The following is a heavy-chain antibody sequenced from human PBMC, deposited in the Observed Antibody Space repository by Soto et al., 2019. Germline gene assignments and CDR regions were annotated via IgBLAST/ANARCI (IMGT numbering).Heavy chain of an antibody. D-gene: IGHD2-2*01. CDR1: GYSFTSYW. CDR3: ATLYCSSTRCPDYSFDP. J-gene: IGHJ5*02. CDR2: IYPGDSDT. Sequence: GESLKISCKGSGYSFTSYWIGWVRQMPGKGLEWMGIIYPGDSDTRYSPSFQGQVTISADKSISTAYLQWSSLKASDTAMYYCATLYCSSTRCPDYSFDPCGQGTLVTVSS. V-gene: IGHV5-51*01.